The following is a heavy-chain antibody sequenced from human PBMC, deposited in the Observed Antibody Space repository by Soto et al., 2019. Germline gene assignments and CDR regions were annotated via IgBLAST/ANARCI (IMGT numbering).Heavy chain of an antibody. J-gene: IGHJ4*02. V-gene: IGHV1-8*01. CDR2: MNPNSGNT. CDR1: GYTFTSYD. D-gene: IGHD3-22*01. Sequence: ASVKVSCKASGYTFTSYDINWVRQATGQGLEWMGWMNPNSGNTGYAQKFQGRVTMTRNTSISTAYMELSSLRSEDTAVYYCARGLTHYYYDSSGSLGWGQGTLVTVSS. CDR3: ARGLTHYYYDSSGSLG.